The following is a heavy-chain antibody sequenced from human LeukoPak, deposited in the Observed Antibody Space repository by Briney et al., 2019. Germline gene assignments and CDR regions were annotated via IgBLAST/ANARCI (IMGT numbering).Heavy chain of an antibody. CDR3: GRAPTVTTLFLPFHNWFAP. J-gene: IGHJ5*02. V-gene: IGHV4-34*01. D-gene: IGHD4-17*01. CDR1: GGSISSYY. Sequence: NPSETLSLTCTVSGGSISSYYWSWIRQPPGKGLEWIGEINHSGCTNYNPSLKSRVTISVDTSKNQFSLKLSSVTAADTAVYYCGRAPTVTTLFLPFHNWFAPWGQEPLVPVP. CDR2: INHSGCT.